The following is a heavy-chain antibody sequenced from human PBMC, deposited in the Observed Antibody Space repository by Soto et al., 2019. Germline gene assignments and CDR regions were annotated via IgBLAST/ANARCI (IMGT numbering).Heavy chain of an antibody. J-gene: IGHJ6*02. D-gene: IGHD2-15*01. CDR3: ARGGCSGGSRPKYYGMDV. V-gene: IGHV4-34*01. Sequence: SETLSLTCAVYGGSFSGYYWSWIRQPPGKGLEWIGEINHSGSTNYNPSLKSRVTISVDTSKNQFSLKLSSVTAADTAVYYCARGGCSGGSRPKYYGMDVWGQGTTVTVSS. CDR1: GGSFSGYY. CDR2: INHSGST.